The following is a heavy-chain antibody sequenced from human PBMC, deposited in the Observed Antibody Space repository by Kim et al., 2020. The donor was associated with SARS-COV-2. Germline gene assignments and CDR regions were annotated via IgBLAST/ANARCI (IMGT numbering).Heavy chain of an antibody. CDR3: AREPVVAVPATIQRGAYYYHGMDV. Sequence: ASVKVSCKASGYTFTAFYIHWVRQAPGQGPEWMGWINPNSGGTKSAQKFLGRVTMTRDTSTSTVYMELSRLRSDDTAVYYCAREPVVAVPATIQRGAYYYHGMDVWGQGTTVTVSS. V-gene: IGHV1-2*02. D-gene: IGHD1-26*01. J-gene: IGHJ6*02. CDR2: INPNSGGT. CDR1: GYTFTAFY.